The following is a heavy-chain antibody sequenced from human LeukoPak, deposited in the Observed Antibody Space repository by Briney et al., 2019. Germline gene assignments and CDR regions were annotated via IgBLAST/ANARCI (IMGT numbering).Heavy chain of an antibody. CDR1: GFTFSAYS. D-gene: IGHD5-24*01. V-gene: IGHV3-48*01. CDR2: IGISSGNK. CDR3: ARDYKYAFDN. J-gene: IGHJ4*02. Sequence: GGSLRLSCAASGFTFSAYSMNWVRQAPGKGLEWISYIGISSGNKKYADSVKGRFTISGDKAKSSLYLQMNSLRVEDTAVYYCARDYKYAFDNWGQGTLVTVSS.